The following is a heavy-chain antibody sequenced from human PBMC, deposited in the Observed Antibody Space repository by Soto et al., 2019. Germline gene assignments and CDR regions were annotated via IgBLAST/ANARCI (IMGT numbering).Heavy chain of an antibody. CDR1: GFTVSSSY. Sequence: PGGSLRLSCAASGFTVSSSYMSWVRQAPGKGLEWVSLIYADGRTYYADSVKGRFTISRDTSKNTLSLQMISLRAEDTAVYYCARSLDGGGDLYFVHWGQGTLVTVSS. CDR2: IYADGRT. V-gene: IGHV3-53*01. J-gene: IGHJ4*02. D-gene: IGHD2-21*02. CDR3: ARSLDGGGDLYFVH.